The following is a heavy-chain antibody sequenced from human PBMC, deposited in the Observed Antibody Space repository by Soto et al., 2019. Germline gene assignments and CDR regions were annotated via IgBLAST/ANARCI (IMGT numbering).Heavy chain of an antibody. J-gene: IGHJ4*02. V-gene: IGHV3-23*01. D-gene: IGHD2-21*02. CDR1: GFTFNNYA. Sequence: EVQLLESGGDLVQPGVSRRLSCAASGFTFNNYAMSWVRQAPGKGLEWVSAISSSGYSTYYADSVKGRFTISRDNSKNTVYLQMNNLCAEDTAVYYCAKGSVVVAAKFDSWGQGTLVTVSS. CDR3: AKGSVVVAAKFDS. CDR2: ISSSGYST.